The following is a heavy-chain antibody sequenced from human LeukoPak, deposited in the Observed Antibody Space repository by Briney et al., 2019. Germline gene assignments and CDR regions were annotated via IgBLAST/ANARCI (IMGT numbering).Heavy chain of an antibody. CDR1: GFTISSNY. CDR2: IYSGGST. Sequence: WGSLSLTCAASGFTISSNYWSWVRQAPGKGLEWVSDIYSGGSTYYADSVKGRFTISRDNSKNTLYLQMNSLRAEDTAVYYCARLGGYSYRRGAIDIWGQGTMVTVSS. V-gene: IGHV3-53*01. J-gene: IGHJ3*02. CDR3: ARLGGYSYRRGAIDI. D-gene: IGHD5-18*01.